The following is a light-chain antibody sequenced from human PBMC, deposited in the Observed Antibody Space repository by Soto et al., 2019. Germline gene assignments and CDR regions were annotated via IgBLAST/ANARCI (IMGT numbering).Light chain of an antibody. CDR3: TSWTTSNTMI. CDR1: SSDIGAYNF. Sequence: QSVLTQPASVSGSPGQSITISCTGTSSDIGAYNFVSWYQQHPGKAPKLMLYDVNIRPSGVSNRFSGSKSGNTASLTISWLQAEDEADYYCTSWTTSNTMIFGGETMLTVL. V-gene: IGLV2-14*03. CDR2: DVN. J-gene: IGLJ2*01.